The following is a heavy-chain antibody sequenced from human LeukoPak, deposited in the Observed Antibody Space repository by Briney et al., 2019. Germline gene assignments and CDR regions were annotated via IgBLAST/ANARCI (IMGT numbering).Heavy chain of an antibody. J-gene: IGHJ4*02. CDR2: ISYDGSNK. CDR1: GFTFSSYG. V-gene: IGHV3-30*03. D-gene: IGHD2-21*01. CDR3: ARDSPEHDYGDY. Sequence: PGGSLRLSCAASGFTFSSYGMHWVRQAPGKGLEWVAVISYDGSNKYYADSVKGRFTISRDNSKNTLYLQMNSLRAEDTAVYYCARDSPEHDYGDYWGQGTLVTVSS.